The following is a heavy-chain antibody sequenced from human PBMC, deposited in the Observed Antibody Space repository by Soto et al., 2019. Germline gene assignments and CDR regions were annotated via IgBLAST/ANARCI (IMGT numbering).Heavy chain of an antibody. D-gene: IGHD3-22*01. CDR3: ARAHRYYDYPDL. Sequence: QVQLQESGPGLVKASQTLSLTCTVSGASVNSGDYYWSWVRQPPGRGLEWIGYIHYSETFYYNPALKSRFQILVETFKNQVSLEVSSVTAADTAVYYCARAHRYYDYPDLWGQGTPVTVSS. CDR2: IHYSETF. J-gene: IGHJ3*01. V-gene: IGHV4-30-4*01. CDR1: GASVNSGDYY.